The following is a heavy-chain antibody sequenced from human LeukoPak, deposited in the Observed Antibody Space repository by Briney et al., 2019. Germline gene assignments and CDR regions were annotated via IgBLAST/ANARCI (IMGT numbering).Heavy chain of an antibody. CDR2: ISSSSYI. CDR3: ASQRWLQYNYFDY. Sequence: GGSLRLSCAASGFTFSSYSMNWVRQAPGKGLEWVSSISSSSYIYYADSVKGRFTISRDNAKNSLYLQMNSLRAEDTAVYYCASQRWLQYNYFDYWGQGTLVTVSS. CDR1: GFTFSSYS. V-gene: IGHV3-21*01. J-gene: IGHJ4*02. D-gene: IGHD5-24*01.